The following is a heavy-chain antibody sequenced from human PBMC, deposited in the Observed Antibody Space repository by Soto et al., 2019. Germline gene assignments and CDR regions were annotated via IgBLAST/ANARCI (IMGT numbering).Heavy chain of an antibody. CDR1: GYTFSDYG. J-gene: IGHJ4*02. V-gene: IGHV1-18*01. CDR2: INIKNGHT. D-gene: IGHD3-9*01. Sequence: QVHLVQSGTEVKKPGASVKVSCKTSGYTFSDYGITWVRQAPGQGLEWVGWINIKNGHTNYAHNLRDRVTVSADTSTSTAFMELKSLRSDDTAVYYCVRAIDWNVDYWGQGTLVTVSS. CDR3: VRAIDWNVDY.